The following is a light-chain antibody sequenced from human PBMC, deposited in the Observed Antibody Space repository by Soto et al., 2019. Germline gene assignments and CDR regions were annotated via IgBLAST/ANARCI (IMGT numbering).Light chain of an antibody. CDR2: RNN. Sequence: VLTQPPSASGTPGQRVTISCSGSSSNIGSNTVNWYQHIPGTAPKLLMYRNNQRPSGVPDRFSGSKSGTSASLAISGLQSEDEGDYFCAAWDDSLNGVVFGGGTKVTVL. J-gene: IGLJ2*01. CDR1: SSNIGSNT. V-gene: IGLV1-44*01. CDR3: AAWDDSLNGVV.